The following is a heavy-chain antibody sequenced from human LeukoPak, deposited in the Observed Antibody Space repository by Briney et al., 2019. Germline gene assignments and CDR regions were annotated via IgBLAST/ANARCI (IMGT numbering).Heavy chain of an antibody. J-gene: IGHJ6*02. D-gene: IGHD3-9*01. CDR1: GGTFSSYA. V-gene: IGHV1-69*04. CDR3: ATSGPIYYYYYYGMDV. CDR2: IIPILGIA. Sequence: SVKVSCKASGGTFSSYAISWVRQAPGQGLEWMGRIIPILGIANYAQKFQGRVTITADKSTSTAYMELSSLRSEDAAVYYCATSGPIYYYYYYGMDVWGQGTTVTVSS.